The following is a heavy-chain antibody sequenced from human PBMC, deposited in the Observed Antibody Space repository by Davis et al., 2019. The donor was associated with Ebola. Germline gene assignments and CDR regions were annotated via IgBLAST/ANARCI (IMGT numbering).Heavy chain of an antibody. CDR2: INYSGST. Sequence: PSETLSLTCTVSGGSISSSSYYWGWIRQPPGKGLEWIGSINYSGSTYYNPSLKSRVTISVDTSKNQFSVKLNSVTAADTAVYYCARAPVAGAGTRWGTRWFDPWGQGTLVTVSS. V-gene: IGHV4-39*07. J-gene: IGHJ5*02. D-gene: IGHD6-13*01. CDR3: ARAPVAGAGTRWGTRWFDP. CDR1: GGSISSSSYY.